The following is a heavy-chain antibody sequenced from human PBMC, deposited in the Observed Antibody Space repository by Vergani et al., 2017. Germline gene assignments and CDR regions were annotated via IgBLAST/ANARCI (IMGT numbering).Heavy chain of an antibody. D-gene: IGHD3-9*01. Sequence: QVQLQESGPGLVQPAETLSLTCVVSNSSINSNYYWGWIRQSPGKRLEWIGSVSNSGSTFSNPSLKSRVTISVDKSKKLISLILNSVTAADTAVYYCVSDAINYDVLTGYYIGLDSWGQGTLVTVSS. CDR3: VSDAINYDVLTGYYIGLDS. CDR1: NSSINSNYY. J-gene: IGHJ4*02. CDR2: VSNSGST. V-gene: IGHV4-38-2*01.